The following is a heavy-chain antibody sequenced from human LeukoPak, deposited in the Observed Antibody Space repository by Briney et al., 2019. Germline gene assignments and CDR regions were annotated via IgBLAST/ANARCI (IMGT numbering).Heavy chain of an antibody. Sequence: SETLSLTCTVSGGSISSYYWSWIRQPAGKGLEWIGRIYTSGSTNYNPSLKSRVTMSVDTSKNQFSLKLSSVTAADTAVYYCARGAEVAKLKGFDYWGQGTLVTVSS. J-gene: IGHJ4*02. CDR3: ARGAEVAKLKGFDY. D-gene: IGHD5-24*01. V-gene: IGHV4-4*07. CDR2: IYTSGST. CDR1: GGSISSYY.